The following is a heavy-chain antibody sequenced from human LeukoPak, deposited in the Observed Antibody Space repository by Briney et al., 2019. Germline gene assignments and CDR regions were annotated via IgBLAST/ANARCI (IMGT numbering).Heavy chain of an antibody. J-gene: IGHJ4*02. Sequence: ASVKVSCKASGYTFTGYYMHWVRQAPGQGLEWMGRINPNSGGTNYAQKFQGRVTMTRDTSISTAYMELSRLRSDDTAVYYCARVALVGAEYFDCWGQGTLVTVSS. CDR3: ARVALVGAEYFDC. D-gene: IGHD1-26*01. V-gene: IGHV1-2*06. CDR1: GYTFTGYY. CDR2: INPNSGGT.